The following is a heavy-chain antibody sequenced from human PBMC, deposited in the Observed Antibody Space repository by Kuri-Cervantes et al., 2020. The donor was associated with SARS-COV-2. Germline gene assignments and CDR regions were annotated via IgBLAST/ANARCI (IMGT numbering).Heavy chain of an antibody. J-gene: IGHJ6*02. CDR1: GGTFSSYA. CDR2: IIPIFGTA. CDR3: ARSSIAPNYYYYGMDV. D-gene: IGHD2/OR15-2a*01. V-gene: IGHV1-69*06. Sequence: SVKVSCKASGGTFSSYAISWVRQAPGQGLEWMGGIIPIFGTANYAQKFQGRVTITADKSTSTAYMELSSLRSEDTAVYYCARSSIAPNYYYYGMDVWGQGTTVTVSS.